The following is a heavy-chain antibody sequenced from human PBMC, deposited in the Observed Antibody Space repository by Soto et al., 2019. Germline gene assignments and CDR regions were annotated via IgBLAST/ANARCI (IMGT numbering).Heavy chain of an antibody. Sequence: QVQLVESGGGVVQPGRSLRLSCAASGFTFSSYGMHWVRQAPGKGLEWVAVISYDGSNKYYADSVKGRFTISRDNSKNTLDLQMNSLRAEDTAVYYCAKMRGDGGGSYVGYWGQGTLVTVSS. J-gene: IGHJ4*02. CDR3: AKMRGDGGGSYVGY. CDR2: ISYDGSNK. CDR1: GFTFSSYG. V-gene: IGHV3-30*18. D-gene: IGHD1-26*01.